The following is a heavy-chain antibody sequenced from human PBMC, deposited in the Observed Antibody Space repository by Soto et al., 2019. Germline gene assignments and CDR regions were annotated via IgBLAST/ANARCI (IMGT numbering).Heavy chain of an antibody. CDR2: INHSGST. Sequence: SETLSLTCAVYGGSFTGYYWSWIRQPPGKGLEWIGEINHSGSTNYNPSLKSRVTISVDTSKNQFSLKLSSVTAADTAVYYCARGFSRYGSGSYYNWFDPWGQGTLVTVSS. V-gene: IGHV4-34*01. CDR3: ARGFSRYGSGSYYNWFDP. D-gene: IGHD3-10*01. J-gene: IGHJ5*02. CDR1: GGSFTGYY.